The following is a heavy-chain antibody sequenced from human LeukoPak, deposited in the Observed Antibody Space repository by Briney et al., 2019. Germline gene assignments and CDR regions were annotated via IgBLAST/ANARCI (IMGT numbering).Heavy chain of an antibody. Sequence: GGSLRLSCATSGFPLRSYAMSWVRQAPGKGLEWVSSISGRGITTYYADSVKGRFTISRDSSKNTVYLQMNSLRAEDTAVYYCAKDRVNVVVVAALDNWGQGTLVTVSS. J-gene: IGHJ4*02. D-gene: IGHD2-15*01. CDR1: GFPLRSYA. CDR2: ISGRGITT. CDR3: AKDRVNVVVVAALDN. V-gene: IGHV3-23*01.